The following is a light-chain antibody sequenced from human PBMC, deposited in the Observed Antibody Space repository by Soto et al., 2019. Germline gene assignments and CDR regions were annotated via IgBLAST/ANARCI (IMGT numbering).Light chain of an antibody. Sequence: QSALTQPRSVSGSPGQSVTISCTGTSSDVGGYKYVSWYQQQPGKAPKLMIYDVSKRPSGVPDRFSGSKSGNTASLTISGLQAEDEDDYYCCSYAGSYTLVFGGGTKLTVL. CDR3: CSYAGSYTLV. CDR2: DVS. V-gene: IGLV2-11*01. CDR1: SSDVGGYKY. J-gene: IGLJ2*01.